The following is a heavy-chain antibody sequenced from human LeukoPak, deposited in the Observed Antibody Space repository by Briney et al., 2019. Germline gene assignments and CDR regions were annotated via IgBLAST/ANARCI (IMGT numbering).Heavy chain of an antibody. Sequence: AGGSLRLSCAASGFTVSSNYMSWVVQAPGKGLEWVSVIYSGGSTYYADSVKGRFTISRDNSKNTLYLQMNSLRAEDTAVYYCASARYGVVAEYFQHWGQGTLVTVSS. CDR2: IYSGGST. J-gene: IGHJ1*01. CDR1: GFTVSSNY. CDR3: ASARYGVVAEYFQH. V-gene: IGHV3-66*01. D-gene: IGHD4-17*01.